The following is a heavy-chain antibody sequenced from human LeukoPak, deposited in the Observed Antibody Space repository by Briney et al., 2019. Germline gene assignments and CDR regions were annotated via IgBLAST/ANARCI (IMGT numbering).Heavy chain of an antibody. CDR1: GFTFSSYA. J-gene: IGHJ4*02. V-gene: IGHV3-23*01. CDR3: AKGRSPAQEYYFDY. CDR2: ISGSGGST. Sequence: GGSLRLSCAADGFTFSSYAMSWDRQAPGKGLEWVSAISGSGGSTYYADSVKGRFTISRDNSKTTLYLQMNSLRAEDTAVYYCAKGRSPAQEYYFDYWGQGTLVTVSS. D-gene: IGHD3-10*01.